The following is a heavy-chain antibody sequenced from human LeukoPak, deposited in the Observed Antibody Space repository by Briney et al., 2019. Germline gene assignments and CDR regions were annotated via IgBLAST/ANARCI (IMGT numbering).Heavy chain of an antibody. D-gene: IGHD3-16*02. J-gene: IGHJ4*02. CDR1: GGSISNYY. CDR3: ARYDVWGTYRAFDY. V-gene: IGHV4-4*07. Sequence: KPSETLSLTCTVSGGSISNYYWSWIRQPAGKGLEWIGRIYSSGITNYNPSLKSRVTMSVDTSKNQFPLKVNAVTAADTAVYYCARYDVWGTYRAFDYWGQGTLVTVSS. CDR2: IYSSGIT.